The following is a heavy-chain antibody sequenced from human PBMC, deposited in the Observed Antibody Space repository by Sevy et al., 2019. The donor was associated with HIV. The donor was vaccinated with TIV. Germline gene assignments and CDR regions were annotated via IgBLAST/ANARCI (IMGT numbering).Heavy chain of an antibody. V-gene: IGHV3-23*01. D-gene: IGHD3-3*01. CDR2: ISGSGKTT. J-gene: IGHJ4*02. CDR3: AKDYLLNLWRGYFDS. Sequence: GGSLRLSCAASGLTFNSHAMSWVRQPPGRGLEWVSAISGSGKTTVYADSVRGRFTISRDNSKNTLFLVMNSLRAEATAVYYCAKDYLLNLWRGYFDSWGQGTLVTVSS. CDR1: GLTFNSHA.